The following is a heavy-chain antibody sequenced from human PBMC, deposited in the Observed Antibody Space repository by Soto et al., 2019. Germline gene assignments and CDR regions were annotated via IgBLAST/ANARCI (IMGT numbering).Heavy chain of an antibody. CDR1: GDTFKNCV. CDR2: IIPLFGTT. J-gene: IGHJ6*02. V-gene: IGHV1-69*01. D-gene: IGHD3-10*01. Sequence: QVRVVQSGVEVRRRGSSVKVSCKASGDTFKNCVISWVRQAPGQGLEWMGGIIPLFGTTDFAQRFQGRLTITTDESTTSAYMELSRLRSEDTATYYCAAELGFGKLSVVWGQGTTVIVS. CDR3: AAELGFGKLSVV.